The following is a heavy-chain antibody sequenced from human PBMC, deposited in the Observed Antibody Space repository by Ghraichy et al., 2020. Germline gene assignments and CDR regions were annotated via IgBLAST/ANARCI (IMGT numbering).Heavy chain of an antibody. CDR3: AKSVARRNWNEDYYYYGMDV. V-gene: IGHV3-30*18. CDR1: GFTFSRYW. CDR2: ISYDGSNK. Sequence: GGSLRLSCAASGFTFSRYWMHWVRQVPGKGLEWVATISYDGSNKYNGDSVKGRFTISRDNSKNTLYLQMKSLRPEDTAVYYCAKSVARRNWNEDYYYYGMDVWGQGTTVTVSS. D-gene: IGHD1-1*01. J-gene: IGHJ6*02.